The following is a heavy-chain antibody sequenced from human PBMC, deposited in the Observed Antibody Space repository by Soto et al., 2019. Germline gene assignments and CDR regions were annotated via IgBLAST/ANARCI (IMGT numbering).Heavy chain of an antibody. CDR2: INPNSGGT. J-gene: IGHJ5*02. CDR3: ARAWGAIAARRKNWFDP. D-gene: IGHD6-6*01. Sequence: QVQLVQSGAEVKKPGASVKVSCKASGYTFTGYYMHWVRQAPGQGLEWMGWINPNSGGTNYAQKFQGRVTMTRDTSISTAYMELSRLRSDDTAVYYCARAWGAIAARRKNWFDPWGQGTLVTVSS. V-gene: IGHV1-2*02. CDR1: GYTFTGYY.